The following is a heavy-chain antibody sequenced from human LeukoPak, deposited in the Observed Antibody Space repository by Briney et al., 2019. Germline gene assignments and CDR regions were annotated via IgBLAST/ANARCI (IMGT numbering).Heavy chain of an antibody. CDR3: ARVKTGYCSSTSCFNWFDP. Sequence: PSETLSLTCTVSGGSISSYYWGWIRQPPGKGLEWIGYIYYSGSTNYNPSLKSRVTISVDTSKNQFSLKLSSVTAADTAVYYCARVKTGYCSSTSCFNWFDPWGQGTLVTVSS. CDR2: IYYSGST. V-gene: IGHV4-59*08. CDR1: GGSISSYY. D-gene: IGHD2-2*01. J-gene: IGHJ5*02.